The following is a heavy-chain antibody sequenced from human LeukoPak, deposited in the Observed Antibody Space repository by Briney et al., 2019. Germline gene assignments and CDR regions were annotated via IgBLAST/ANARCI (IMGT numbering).Heavy chain of an antibody. CDR3: ARAGITVTTNYFDY. Sequence: ASVKVSCKASGYTLTSYGISWVRQAPGQGLEWMGGIIPIFGTANYAQKFQGRVTITADESTSTAYMELSSLRSEDTAVYYCARAGITVTTNYFDYWGQGTLVTVSS. CDR1: GYTLTSYG. D-gene: IGHD4-11*01. CDR2: IIPIFGTA. J-gene: IGHJ4*02. V-gene: IGHV1-69*13.